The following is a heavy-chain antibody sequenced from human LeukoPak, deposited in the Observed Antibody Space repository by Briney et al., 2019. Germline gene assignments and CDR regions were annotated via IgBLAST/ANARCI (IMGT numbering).Heavy chain of an antibody. J-gene: IGHJ4*02. CDR3: AKDLMYYCSGGTCYPGY. V-gene: IGHV3-30*02. D-gene: IGHD2-15*01. Sequence: GGSLRLSCAASGFTFSTYGLHWVRQAPGKGLEWVAFIRYDGNNKYYADSVKGRFTISRDNSKNTLYLQMNSLRAEDTAVYYCAKDLMYYCSGGTCYPGYWGQGTLVTVSS. CDR2: IRYDGNNK. CDR1: GFTFSTYG.